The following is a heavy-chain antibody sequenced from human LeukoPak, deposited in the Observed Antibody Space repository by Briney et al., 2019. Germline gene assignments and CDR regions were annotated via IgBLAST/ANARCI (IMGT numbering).Heavy chain of an antibody. D-gene: IGHD2-21*02. V-gene: IGHV1-2*02. CDR3: ARTKAYCGGDCYSDY. CDR2: INPDSGGT. J-gene: IGHJ4*02. Sequence: ASVKVYCKASGYTFTGYYMHWVRQAPGQGLEWMGWINPDSGGTNSAQKFQGRVTMTRDTSISTAYMELSRLTSDDTAVYYCARTKAYCGGDCYSDYWGQGTLVTVSS. CDR1: GYTFTGYY.